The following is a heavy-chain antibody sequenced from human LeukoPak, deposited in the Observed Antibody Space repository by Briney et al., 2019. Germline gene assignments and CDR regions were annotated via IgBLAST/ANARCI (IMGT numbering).Heavy chain of an antibody. D-gene: IGHD1-14*01. CDR3: AVGIAGGYFDY. V-gene: IGHV1-69*04. Sequence: SVKVSCKASGGTFSSYAISWVRQAPRQGLEWMGRIIPILGIANYAQKFQGRVTITADKSTSTAYMELSSLRSEDTAVYYCAVGIAGGYFDYWGQGTLVTVSS. J-gene: IGHJ4*02. CDR1: GGTFSSYA. CDR2: IIPILGIA.